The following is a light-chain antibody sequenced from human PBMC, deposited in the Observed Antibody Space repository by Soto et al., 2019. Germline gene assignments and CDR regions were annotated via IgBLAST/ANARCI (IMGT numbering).Light chain of an antibody. CDR2: KAS. Sequence: TQMTQSPSTLSASVGSRVTIICRASQTISSWLAWYQQKPGKAPTLLIYKASSLESGVPARFSGSGSGTEFTLTISSLQPDDLATYYCQQYNSYQWTFGQGTKVDIK. CDR3: QQYNSYQWT. J-gene: IGKJ1*01. V-gene: IGKV1-5*03. CDR1: QTISSW.